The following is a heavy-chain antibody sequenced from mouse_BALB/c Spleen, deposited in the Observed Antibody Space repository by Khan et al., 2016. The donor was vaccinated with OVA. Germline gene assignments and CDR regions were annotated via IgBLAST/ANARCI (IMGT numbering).Heavy chain of an antibody. CDR3: AKDSDYDAGFAY. CDR2: LWRGGST. Sequence: QVQLQESGPSLVQPSQSLSITCTVSGFSLTSYGVHWVRQSPGKGLEWLGVLWRGGSTDYTAACMSRLTITKQNYNSQDFFKMTGVQADDTSIYYYAKDSDYDAGFAYWGQGTLVTVSA. CDR1: GFSLTSYG. J-gene: IGHJ3*01. V-gene: IGHV2-5-1*01. D-gene: IGHD2-4*01.